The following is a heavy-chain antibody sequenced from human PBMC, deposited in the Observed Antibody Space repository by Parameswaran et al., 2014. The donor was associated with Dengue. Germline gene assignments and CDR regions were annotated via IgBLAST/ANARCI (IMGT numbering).Heavy chain of an antibody. Sequence: RWIRQPPGKGLEWVSVIYSGGSTYYADSVKGRFTISRDNSKNTLYLQMNSLRAEDTAVYYCARASPKVLSGSYYSGAFDIWGQGTMVTVSS. CDR3: ARASPKVLSGSYYSGAFDI. D-gene: IGHD1-26*01. V-gene: IGHV3-53*01. CDR2: IYSGGST. J-gene: IGHJ3*02.